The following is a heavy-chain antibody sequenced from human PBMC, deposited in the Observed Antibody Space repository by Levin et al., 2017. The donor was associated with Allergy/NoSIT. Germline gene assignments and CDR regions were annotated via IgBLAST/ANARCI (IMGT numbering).Heavy chain of an antibody. D-gene: IGHD2-21*01. V-gene: IGHV3-7*03. CDR3: ARGAIGDPLEY. CDR1: GFTFGAYW. J-gene: IGHJ4*02. Sequence: SCAASGFTFGAYWMTWVRQTPGKGLEWMANIKQDGSEKNYVDSVKGRFTISRDNAKKSLYLQMNSLRAEDTAVYYCARGAIGDPLEYWGQGTLVTVSS. CDR2: IKQDGSEK.